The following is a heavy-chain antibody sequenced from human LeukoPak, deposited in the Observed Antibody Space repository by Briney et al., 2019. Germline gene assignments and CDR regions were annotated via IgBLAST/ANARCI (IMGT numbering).Heavy chain of an antibody. V-gene: IGHV3-21*01. J-gene: IGHJ4*02. D-gene: IGHD6-6*01. Sequence: PGGSLRLSYAASGFAFSTCSMNWLRQAPGKGLVWVSALSSGSTYIYYADSVKGRFPISRDDAKTSLSLQMNSLRTEDTAVYFCAGYCSSEDYWGQGTLVTVSS. CDR3: AGYCSSEDY. CDR1: GFAFSTCS. CDR2: LSSGSTYI.